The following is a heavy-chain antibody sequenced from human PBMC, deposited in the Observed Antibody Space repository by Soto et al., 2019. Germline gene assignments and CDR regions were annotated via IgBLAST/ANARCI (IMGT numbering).Heavy chain of an antibody. CDR2: INHSGST. CDR3: ARGPINDIVVVPAAIDY. Sequence: XETLSLNCAVYGGSFSGYYWSWIRQPPGKGLEWIGEINHSGSTNYNPSLKSRVTISVDTSKNQFSLKLSSVTAADTAVYYCARGPINDIVVVPAAIDYWGQGTLVTVSS. J-gene: IGHJ4*02. D-gene: IGHD2-2*01. CDR1: GGSFSGYY. V-gene: IGHV4-34*01.